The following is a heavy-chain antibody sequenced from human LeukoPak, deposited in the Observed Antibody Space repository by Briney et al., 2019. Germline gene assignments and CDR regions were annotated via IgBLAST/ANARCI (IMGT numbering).Heavy chain of an antibody. CDR2: ISGSGDDT. CDR1: GFTFSNYA. CDR3: AELFGYTNRDY. D-gene: IGHD5-18*01. J-gene: IGHJ4*02. V-gene: IGHV3-23*01. Sequence: GGSLRLSCAASGFTFSNYAMSWVRQAPGKGLEWVSTISGSGDDTYYADSVKGRFTISKDNSKDTLYLQMSSLRAEDTAVYYCAELFGYTNRDYWGQGTLVTVSS.